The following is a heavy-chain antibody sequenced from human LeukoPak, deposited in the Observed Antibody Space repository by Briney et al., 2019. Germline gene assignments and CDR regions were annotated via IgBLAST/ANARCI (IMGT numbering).Heavy chain of an antibody. V-gene: IGHV1-69*13. CDR1: GGTFSSYA. Sequence: GASVKVSCKASGGTFSSYAISWVRQAPGQGLEWMGGIIPTFGTANYAQKFQGRVTITADESTSTAYMELSSLRSEDTAVYYCARGAPDCSSTSCPYYYYYGMDVWGKGTTVTVSS. CDR3: ARGAPDCSSTSCPYYYYYGMDV. CDR2: IIPTFGTA. D-gene: IGHD2-2*01. J-gene: IGHJ6*04.